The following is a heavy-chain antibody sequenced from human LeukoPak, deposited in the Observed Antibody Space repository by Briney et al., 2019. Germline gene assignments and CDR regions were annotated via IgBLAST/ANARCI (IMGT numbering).Heavy chain of an antibody. V-gene: IGHV4-4*07. Sequence: SETLSLTCSVSGGSMSIYYWSWIRQPAGKGLEWIGRISTSGITDFSPSLRSRVTMSVDTSKNQFSLQLSPVTAADAAVYYCARDTRDGDYSPYYYYYGMDVWGQGTTVTVSS. J-gene: IGHJ6*02. CDR1: GGSMSIYY. CDR2: ISTSGIT. D-gene: IGHD4-17*01. CDR3: ARDTRDGDYSPYYYYYGMDV.